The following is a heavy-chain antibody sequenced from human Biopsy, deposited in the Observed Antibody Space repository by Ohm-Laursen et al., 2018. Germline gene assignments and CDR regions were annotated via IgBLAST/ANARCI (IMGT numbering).Heavy chain of an antibody. D-gene: IGHD3-22*01. Sequence: GTLSLTWTVSGDSISSYYWSWIRQPPGKGLQWIGYVYYTGSTDYNPSLQSRVTISVDTSRNHFSLRLRSVTPADTAIYYCARDRGYYSDRTVPGYFDLWGRGTLVTVSS. J-gene: IGHJ2*01. CDR1: GDSISSYY. CDR2: VYYTGST. V-gene: IGHV4-59*01. CDR3: ARDRGYYSDRTVPGYFDL.